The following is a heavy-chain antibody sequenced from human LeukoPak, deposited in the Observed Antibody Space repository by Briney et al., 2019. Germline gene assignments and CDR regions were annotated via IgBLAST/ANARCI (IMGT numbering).Heavy chain of an antibody. J-gene: IGHJ5*02. CDR2: IYYSGST. Sequence: SETLSLTCTVSGGSISSYYWSWIRQPPGKGLEWIGDIYYSGSTNYNPSLKSRVTISVDTSKNQFSLKLSSVTAADTAVYYCARGARMWFGELLWGNWFDPWGQGTLVTVSS. CDR3: ARGARMWFGELLWGNWFDP. CDR1: GGSISSYY. V-gene: IGHV4-59*01. D-gene: IGHD3-10*01.